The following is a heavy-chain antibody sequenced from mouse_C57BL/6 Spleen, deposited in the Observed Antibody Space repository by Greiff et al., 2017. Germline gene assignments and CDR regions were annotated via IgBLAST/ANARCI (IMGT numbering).Heavy chain of an antibody. CDR1: GYTFTSYW. D-gene: IGHD3-2*02. J-gene: IGHJ2*01. CDR2: IDPSDSYT. V-gene: IGHV1-69*01. CDR3: ARGVRDYFDY. Sequence: QVPLQQPGAELVMPGASVKLSCKASGYTFTSYWMHWVKQRPGKGLEWIGEIDPSDSYTNYNQKFKGKSTLTAEKSSSTAYMQLSSLTSEDSAVYFCARGVRDYFDYWGQGTTLTVSS.